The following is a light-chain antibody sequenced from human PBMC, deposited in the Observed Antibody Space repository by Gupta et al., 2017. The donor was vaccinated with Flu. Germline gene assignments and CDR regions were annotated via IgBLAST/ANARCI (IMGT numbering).Light chain of an antibody. Sequence: FMLTQPHSVSGSPGKPVPNSCTRSTGSITNNYVQWFQQRPGSAPTTVIYEDNERPSGIPDRFSGSIDSSSNSASLTISALRTEDEADYYCHSYDSSNSWVFGGGTKLTVL. CDR1: TGSITNNY. J-gene: IGLJ3*02. CDR2: EDN. V-gene: IGLV6-57*03. CDR3: HSYDSSNSWV.